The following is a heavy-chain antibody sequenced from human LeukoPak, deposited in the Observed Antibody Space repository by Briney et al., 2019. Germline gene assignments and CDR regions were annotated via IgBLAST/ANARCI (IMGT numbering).Heavy chain of an antibody. Sequence: GGSLRLSCAASGFTFSSYWMNWVRQAPGKGLEWVANIKQDGSDKYYVDSVKGRFTISRENAKNSLYLQMNSLRAEDTAVYYCAREKGNYDGYYNYYMDVWGKGTTVTVSS. CDR2: IKQDGSDK. V-gene: IGHV3-7*01. CDR3: AREKGNYDGYYNYYMDV. D-gene: IGHD4-11*01. CDR1: GFTFSSYW. J-gene: IGHJ6*03.